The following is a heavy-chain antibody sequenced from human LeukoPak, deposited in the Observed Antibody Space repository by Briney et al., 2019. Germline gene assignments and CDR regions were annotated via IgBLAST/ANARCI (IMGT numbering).Heavy chain of an antibody. CDR3: ARGQDYGGKRNWFAP. V-gene: IGHV4-31*03. D-gene: IGHD4-23*01. CDR1: GGSISSGGYY. Sequence: SETLSLTCTVSGGSISSGGYYWSWIRQHPGRGLEWIGYIFYSGSTFYNPSLKSRVTISVDTSKNQFSLKLSSVTAADTAVYYCARGQDYGGKRNWFAPWSQGTLVTVSS. CDR2: IFYSGST. J-gene: IGHJ5*02.